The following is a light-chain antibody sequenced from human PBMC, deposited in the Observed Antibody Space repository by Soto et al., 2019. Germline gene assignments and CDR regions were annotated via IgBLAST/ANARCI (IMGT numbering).Light chain of an antibody. V-gene: IGLV2-14*01. CDR3: SSYTSARV. Sequence: QSVLTQPASVSGSPGQSITISCTGTSSDVGGYNYVSWYQQHPGKAPKLMIYYVSNRPSGVSNRFSGSKSGNTASLTISGLQAEDEADYYCSSYTSARVFGTGTKVTVL. CDR1: SSDVGGYNY. CDR2: YVS. J-gene: IGLJ1*01.